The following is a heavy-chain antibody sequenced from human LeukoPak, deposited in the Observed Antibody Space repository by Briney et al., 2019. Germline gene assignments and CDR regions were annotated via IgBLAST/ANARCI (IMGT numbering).Heavy chain of an antibody. D-gene: IGHD3-10*02. Sequence: GGSLRLSCAASGFVFADYSMSWIRQTPGKGLEWVSGINWNGRSTGYADSVKGRFTISRDNAKNSLYLQMNSLRAEDTAVYYCAELGITMIGGVWGKGTTVTISS. CDR1: GFVFADYS. J-gene: IGHJ6*04. CDR2: INWNGRST. CDR3: AELGITMIGGV. V-gene: IGHV3-20*04.